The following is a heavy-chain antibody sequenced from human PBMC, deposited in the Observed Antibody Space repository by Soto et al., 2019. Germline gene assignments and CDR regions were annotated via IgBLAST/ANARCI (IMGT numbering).Heavy chain of an antibody. Sequence: WGSLGISCTSSGFSFSDYAMTWVRQAPGKGLEWVSVISGSGDNTFYAASVKGRFAISRDNSKNVLYLQMKSLSADDAAVYFCAKGRAITVYGVDILFDYWGLGTMVTVSS. J-gene: IGHJ4*01. CDR2: ISGSGDNT. CDR3: AKGRAITVYGVDILFDY. D-gene: IGHD3-3*01. V-gene: IGHV3-23*01. CDR1: GFSFSDYA.